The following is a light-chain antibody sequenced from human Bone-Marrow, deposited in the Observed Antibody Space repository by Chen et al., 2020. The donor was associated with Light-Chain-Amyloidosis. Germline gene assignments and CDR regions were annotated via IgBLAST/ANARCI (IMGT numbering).Light chain of an antibody. V-gene: IGLV6-57*01. CDR2: EDA. CDR3: QSYHGSSQGV. CDR1: SGIIATNY. J-gene: IGLJ3*02. Sequence: NFMLTQPHSASAAAGKTVIISCARSSGIIATNYVQWYQQQPGSSPTTVIPEDAPRPSGVPARFSGSIDRSSNSATLTVFGLKNEAYADYYCQSYHGSSQGVFGGGTKLTVL.